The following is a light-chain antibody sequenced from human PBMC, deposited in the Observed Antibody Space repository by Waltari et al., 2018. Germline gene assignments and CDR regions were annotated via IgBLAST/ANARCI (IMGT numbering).Light chain of an antibody. CDR1: SRDVGDFNS. Sequence: QSALTQPASVSASPGESITISCTATSRDVGDFNSVPWYQQHPGKAPKFMIYDVSNRPSGVSHRFSGSKSGNTASLTISGLQAEDEAVYYCSSFTTSSTLLFGGGTKLTVL. V-gene: IGLV2-14*03. J-gene: IGLJ2*01. CDR3: SSFTTSSTLL. CDR2: DVS.